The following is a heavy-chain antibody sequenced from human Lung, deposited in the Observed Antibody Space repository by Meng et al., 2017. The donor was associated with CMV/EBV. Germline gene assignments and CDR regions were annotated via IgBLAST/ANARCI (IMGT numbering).Heavy chain of an antibody. CDR1: GFTFSGYS. CDR2: ISSSGDHI. CDR3: ARGAYGTSIFGMVTYNDY. V-gene: IGHV3-21*01. J-gene: IGHJ4*02. D-gene: IGHD3-3*01. Sequence: GEXXKISCAASGFTFSGYSMNWVRQAPGKGLEWVTSISSSGDHIYYADSVRGRFTISRDNAKNSLSLQMNSLRAEDTAVYFCARGAYGTSIFGMVTYNDYXGQGXLVTVSS.